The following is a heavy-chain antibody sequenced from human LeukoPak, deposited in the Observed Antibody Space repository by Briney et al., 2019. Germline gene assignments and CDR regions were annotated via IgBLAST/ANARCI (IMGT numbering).Heavy chain of an antibody. V-gene: IGHV4-61*02. Sequence: SQTMSLTCTVSGGSISSGSYYWSWLRQPAGKGLDWFGRIYTSGSTNYNPSLKSRVTISVDTSKSQFSLKLNSVTAADTAVYYCARDKSGPDDFWSGRYDAFDIWGQGTMVTVSS. CDR2: IYTSGST. CDR3: ARDKSGPDDFWSGRYDAFDI. J-gene: IGHJ3*02. D-gene: IGHD3-3*01. CDR1: GGSISSGSYY.